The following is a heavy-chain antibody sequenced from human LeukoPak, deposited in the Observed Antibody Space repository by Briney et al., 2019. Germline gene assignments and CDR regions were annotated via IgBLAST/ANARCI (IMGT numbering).Heavy chain of an antibody. D-gene: IGHD6-13*01. Sequence: GGSLRLSCAASGFTVSSNYMSWVRQAPGKGPEWVSVFYSGGSTYYADSVRGRFTISRDNSKNTLYLQMNSLRAEDTAVYYCARTQSSSWRALDYWGQGTLVTVSS. CDR2: FYSGGST. CDR3: ARTQSSSWRALDY. CDR1: GFTVSSNY. J-gene: IGHJ4*02. V-gene: IGHV3-66*01.